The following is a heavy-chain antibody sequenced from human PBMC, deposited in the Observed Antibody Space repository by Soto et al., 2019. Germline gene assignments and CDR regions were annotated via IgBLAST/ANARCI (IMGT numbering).Heavy chain of an antibody. CDR3: ARDVVPQYYDFWSGHNWFDP. D-gene: IGHD3-3*01. Sequence: GGSLRLSCAASGFTFSSYGMHWVRQAPGKGLEWVAVIWYDGSNKYYADSVKGRFTISRDNSKNTLYLQMNSLRAEDTAVYYCARDVVPQYYDFWSGHNWFDPWGQGTLVTVSS. CDR2: IWYDGSNK. V-gene: IGHV3-33*01. CDR1: GFTFSSYG. J-gene: IGHJ5*02.